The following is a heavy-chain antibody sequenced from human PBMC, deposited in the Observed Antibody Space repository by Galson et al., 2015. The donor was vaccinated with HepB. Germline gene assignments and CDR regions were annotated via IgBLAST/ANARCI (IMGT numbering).Heavy chain of an antibody. CDR2: IYTTGGT. CDR1: GFNLSDSY. CDR3: ARHRPRLVSGLDY. V-gene: IGHV3-66*04. Sequence: SLRLSCAASGFNLSDSYVSWVRQAPGKGLEWVSAIYTTGGTFYADSVKGRFTISSDTSKNTLYLQMNDLRPEDTAVFYCARHRPRLVSGLDYWGQGTLVTVSS. D-gene: IGHD5/OR15-5a*01. J-gene: IGHJ4*02.